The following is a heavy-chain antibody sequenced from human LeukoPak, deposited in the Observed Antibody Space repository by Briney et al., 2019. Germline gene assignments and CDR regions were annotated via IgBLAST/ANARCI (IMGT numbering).Heavy chain of an antibody. CDR1: GGSISSGGYY. CDR3: ARSYDYVWGSYIDY. D-gene: IGHD3-16*01. Sequence: SETLSLTCTVSGGSISSGGYYWSWIRQHPGKGLEWTGYIYYSGSTYYNPSLKSRVTISVDTSKNQFSLKLSSVTAADTAVYYCARSYDYVWGSYIDYWGQGTLVTVSS. J-gene: IGHJ4*02. V-gene: IGHV4-31*03. CDR2: IYYSGST.